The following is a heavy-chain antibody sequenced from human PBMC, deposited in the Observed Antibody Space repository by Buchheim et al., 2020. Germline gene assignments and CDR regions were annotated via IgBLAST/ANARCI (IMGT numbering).Heavy chain of an antibody. CDR2: INHSGST. J-gene: IGHJ5*02. D-gene: IGHD3-3*01. CDR3: ARHTVYYDFWSGYYTRGNWFDP. V-gene: IGHV4-34*01. Sequence: QVQLQQWGAGLLKPSETLSLTCAVYGGSFSGYYWSWIRQPPGKGLEWIGEINHSGSTNYNPSLKSRVTISVDTSKNQFPLKLSSVTAADTAVYYCARHTVYYDFWSGYYTRGNWFDPWGQGTL. CDR1: GGSFSGYY.